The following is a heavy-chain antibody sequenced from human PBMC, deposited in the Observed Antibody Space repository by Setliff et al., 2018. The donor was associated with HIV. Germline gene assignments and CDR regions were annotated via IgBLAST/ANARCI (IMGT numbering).Heavy chain of an antibody. D-gene: IGHD3-22*01. V-gene: IGHV3-53*01. J-gene: IGHJ4*02. CDR1: GFTVSSNY. CDR3: AKSDYYDSSGSDCFDY. Sequence: GGSLRLSCAASGFTVSSNYMSWVRQAPGKGLEWVSVIYSGGSTYYADSVKGRFTISRDNSKNTLYLQMNSLRAEDTAVYYCAKSDYYDSSGSDCFDYWGQGTLVTVSS. CDR2: IYSGGST.